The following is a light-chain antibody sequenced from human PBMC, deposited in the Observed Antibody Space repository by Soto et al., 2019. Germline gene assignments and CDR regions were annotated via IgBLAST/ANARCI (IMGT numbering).Light chain of an antibody. J-gene: IGKJ1*01. CDR1: QTVSSW. Sequence: DIQMTQSPSTLSASVGDRVTITCRASQTVSSWLAWYQQKPGKAPKLLIYDVSSLESGVPSRFSGSGSGTELTLTISSLQPDDSATYYCQEYNTFWTFGQGTKVDIK. CDR3: QEYNTFWT. CDR2: DVS. V-gene: IGKV1-5*01.